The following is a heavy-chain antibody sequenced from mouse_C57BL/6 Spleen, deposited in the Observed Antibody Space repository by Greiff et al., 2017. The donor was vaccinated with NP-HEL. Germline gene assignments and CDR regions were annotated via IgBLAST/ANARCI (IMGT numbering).Heavy chain of an antibody. V-gene: IGHV1-82*01. CDR3: AREYYGSSWDWYFDV. CDR1: GYAFSSSW. D-gene: IGHD1-1*01. CDR2: IYPGDGDT. J-gene: IGHJ1*03. Sequence: VQLQQSGPELVKPGASVKISCKASGYAFSSSWMNWVKQRPGKGLEWIGRIYPGDGDTNYNGKFKGKATLTADKSSSTAYMQLSSLTSEDSAVYFCAREYYGSSWDWYFDVWGTGTTVTVSS.